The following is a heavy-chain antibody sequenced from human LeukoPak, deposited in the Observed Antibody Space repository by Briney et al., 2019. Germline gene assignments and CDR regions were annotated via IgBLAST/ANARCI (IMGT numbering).Heavy chain of an antibody. V-gene: IGHV1-46*01. CDR3: ARDLSSSSDYYYYGMDV. J-gene: IGHJ6*02. CDR2: INPSGGST. Sequence: ASVKVSCKASGCTFTSYYMHWVRQAPGQGLEWMGTINPSGGSTSYAQKFQGRVTMTRDTSTGTVYMELSSLRSEDTAVYYCARDLSSSSDYYYYGMDVWGQGITVTVSS. D-gene: IGHD6-6*01. CDR1: GCTFTSYY.